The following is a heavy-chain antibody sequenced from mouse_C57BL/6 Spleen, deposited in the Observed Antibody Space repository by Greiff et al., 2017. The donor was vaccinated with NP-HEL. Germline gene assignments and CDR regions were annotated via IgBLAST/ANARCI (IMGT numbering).Heavy chain of an antibody. V-gene: IGHV1-54*01. Sequence: VKLQESGAELVRPGTSVKVSCKASGYAFTNYLIEWVKQRPGQGLEWIGVINPGSGGTNYNEKFKGKATLTADKSSSTAYMQLSSLTSEDSAVYFCARCYDYDDWYFDVWGTGTTVTVSS. CDR1: GYAFTNYL. CDR3: ARCYDYDDWYFDV. CDR2: INPGSGGT. J-gene: IGHJ1*03. D-gene: IGHD2-4*01.